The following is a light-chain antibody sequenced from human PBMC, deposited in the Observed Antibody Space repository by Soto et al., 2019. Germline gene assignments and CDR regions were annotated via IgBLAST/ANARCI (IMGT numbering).Light chain of an antibody. J-gene: IGLJ1*01. CDR2: QVS. V-gene: IGLV2-14*02. CDR1: SSDVGSYNL. CDR3: SSYRSSNTPFV. Sequence: QSALTQPASVSGSPGQSITISCTGTSSDVGSYNLVSWYQQHPGKAPKLMIYQVSKRPSGVSNRFSGSKSGNTASLTISGLQAEDEADYYCSSYRSSNTPFVFGTGTKVTVL.